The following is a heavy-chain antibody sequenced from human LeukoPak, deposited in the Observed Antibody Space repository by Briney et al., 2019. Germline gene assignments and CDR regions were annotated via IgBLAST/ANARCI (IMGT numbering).Heavy chain of an antibody. Sequence: GGSLRLSCAASGFTFSSYWMHWVGQAPGKGLVWVSRINSDGSSTSYADSVKGRFTISRDNAKNTLYLQMNSLRAEDTAVYYCARDTGSGWYDYWGQGTLVTVSS. V-gene: IGHV3-74*01. D-gene: IGHD6-19*01. CDR3: ARDTGSGWYDY. J-gene: IGHJ4*02. CDR2: INSDGSST. CDR1: GFTFSSYW.